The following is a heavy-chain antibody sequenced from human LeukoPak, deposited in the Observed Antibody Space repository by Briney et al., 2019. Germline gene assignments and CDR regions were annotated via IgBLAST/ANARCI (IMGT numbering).Heavy chain of an antibody. V-gene: IGHV4-61*02. D-gene: IGHD1-26*01. Sequence: PSETLSLTCTVSGGSISSGSYYWSWIRQPAGKGLEWIGRIYTSGSTNYNPSLKSRVTISVDTSKNQFTLKLSSVTAADTAVYYCARDGIYSGSYSIAFDIWGQGTMVTVSS. J-gene: IGHJ3*02. CDR2: IYTSGST. CDR1: GGSISSGSYY. CDR3: ARDGIYSGSYSIAFDI.